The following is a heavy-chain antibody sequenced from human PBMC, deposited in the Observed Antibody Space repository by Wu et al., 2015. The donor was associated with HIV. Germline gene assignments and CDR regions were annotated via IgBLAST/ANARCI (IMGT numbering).Heavy chain of an antibody. CDR2: ISAQNGNT. CDR1: GYIFSDFG. Sequence: VQLVQSGGEVKKPGASVKVACKSSGYIFSDFGIHWVRQTPRERLEWMGWISAQNGNTKYAQKFQGRVTMTTDTSTSTAYMELRSLRSDDTAVYYCARSITIFGVVYGYYYYYMDVWGKGTTVTVSS. CDR3: ARSITIFGVVYGYYYYYMDV. V-gene: IGHV1-18*01. J-gene: IGHJ6*03. D-gene: IGHD3-3*01.